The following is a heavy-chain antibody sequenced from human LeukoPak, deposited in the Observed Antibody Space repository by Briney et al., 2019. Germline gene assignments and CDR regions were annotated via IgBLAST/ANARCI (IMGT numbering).Heavy chain of an antibody. CDR1: GFTFSGSA. J-gene: IGHJ4*02. CDR3: TRRSDILTGLRHFDY. CDR2: IRSKANSYAT. V-gene: IGHV3-73*01. D-gene: IGHD3-9*01. Sequence: GGSLRLSCAASGFTFSGSAMHWVRQASGKGLEWVGRIRSKANSYATAYAASVKGRFTISRDDSKNTAYLQMNSLKTEDTAVYYCTRRSDILTGLRHFDYWGQGTLVTVSS.